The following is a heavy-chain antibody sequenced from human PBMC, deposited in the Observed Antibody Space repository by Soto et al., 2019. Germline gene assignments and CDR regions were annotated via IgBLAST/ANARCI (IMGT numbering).Heavy chain of an antibody. CDR2: ISGSGGST. V-gene: IGHV3-23*01. CDR3: ANTHHPQCSGGSCYSDFDY. Sequence: EVQLLESGGGLVQPGGSLRLSCAASGFTFSSYAMSWVRQAPGKGLEWVSAISGSGGSTYYADSVKGRFTISRDNSKNTRYLQMSSLRAEHTAVYYCANTHHPQCSGGSCYSDFDYWGQGTLVTVSS. CDR1: GFTFSSYA. D-gene: IGHD2-15*01. J-gene: IGHJ4*02.